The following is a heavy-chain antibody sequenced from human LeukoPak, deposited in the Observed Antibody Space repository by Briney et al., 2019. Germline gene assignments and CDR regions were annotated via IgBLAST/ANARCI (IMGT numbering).Heavy chain of an antibody. Sequence: GRSPRLSCAASGFTFDDYAMHWVRQAPGKGLEWVSGISWNSGSIGYADSVKGRFTISRDNAKNSLYLQMNSLRAEDTALYYCAKDGSAGTTPPFFDYWGQGTLVTVSS. CDR1: GFTFDDYA. CDR2: ISWNSGSI. V-gene: IGHV3-9*01. CDR3: AKDGSAGTTPPFFDY. J-gene: IGHJ4*02. D-gene: IGHD1-7*01.